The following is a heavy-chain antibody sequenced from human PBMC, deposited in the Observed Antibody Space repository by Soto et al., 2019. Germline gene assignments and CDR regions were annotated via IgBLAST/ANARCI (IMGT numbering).Heavy chain of an antibody. CDR1: GFTFSSYA. D-gene: IGHD4-17*01. V-gene: IGHV3-23*01. CDR3: AKDPPPIYGDYVWFDY. Sequence: QPGGSLRLSCAASGFTFSSYAMSWVRQAPGKGLEWVSAISGSGGSTYYADSVKGRFTISRDNSKNTLYLQMNSLRAEDTAVYYCAKDPPPIYGDYVWFDYWGQGTLVTVSS. CDR2: ISGSGGST. J-gene: IGHJ4*02.